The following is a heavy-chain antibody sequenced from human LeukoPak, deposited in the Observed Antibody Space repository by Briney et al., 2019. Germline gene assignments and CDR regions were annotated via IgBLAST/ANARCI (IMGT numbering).Heavy chain of an antibody. J-gene: IGHJ6*03. CDR3: ATWTRGHYYMDV. Sequence: SVKVSCMASGVTFRNSAFSWVRQAPGQGLEWMGGIIPIFGTVNYAQNFQARVTITTDEATSTAYMEMSTLRSDDTAVYYCATWTRGHYYMDVWGKGTTVTVSS. CDR2: IIPIFGTV. CDR1: GVTFRNSA. D-gene: IGHD2-2*01. V-gene: IGHV1-69*05.